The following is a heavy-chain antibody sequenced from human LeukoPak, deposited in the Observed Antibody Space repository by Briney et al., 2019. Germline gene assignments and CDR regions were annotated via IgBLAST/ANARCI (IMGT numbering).Heavy chain of an antibody. Sequence: SETLSLTCTVSGGSISSYYWSWIRQPPGKGLEWIGYIYYSGSTNYNPSLKSRVTMSVDTSKNQFSLKLSSVTAADTAVYYCARGRRSGYADDAFDIWGQGTMVTVSS. D-gene: IGHD5-12*01. CDR3: ARGRRSGYADDAFDI. CDR1: GGSISSYY. V-gene: IGHV4-59*12. CDR2: IYYSGST. J-gene: IGHJ3*02.